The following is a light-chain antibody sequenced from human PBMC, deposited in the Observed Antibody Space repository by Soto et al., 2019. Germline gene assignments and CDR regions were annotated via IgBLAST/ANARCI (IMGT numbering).Light chain of an antibody. J-gene: IGLJ1*01. CDR2: EVS. V-gene: IGLV2-23*02. CDR3: CSDAGSSTPYV. Sequence: QSALTQPASVSGSPGQSITISCTGTSSDVGSYNLVSRYQQHPGKAPKLMIYEVSKRPSGVSNRFSGSKSGNTASLTISGLQAEDEADYYCCSDAGSSTPYVFGTGTKVTVL. CDR1: SSDVGSYNL.